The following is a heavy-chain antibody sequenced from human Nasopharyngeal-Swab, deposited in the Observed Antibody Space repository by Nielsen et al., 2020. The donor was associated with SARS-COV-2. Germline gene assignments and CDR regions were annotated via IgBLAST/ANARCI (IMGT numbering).Heavy chain of an antibody. CDR1: GYTFTSYA. CDR2: INADNDNT. CDR3: ARVYSRSFEY. D-gene: IGHD6-6*01. V-gene: IGHV1-3*01. Sequence: ASVKVSCKASGYTFTSYAMHWVRQAPGQRLEWMGWINADNDNTKYSEKFQGRVTMTRDTSISTAYMELSRLRSDDTDVYYCARVYSRSFEYWGQGTQVTVSS. J-gene: IGHJ4*02.